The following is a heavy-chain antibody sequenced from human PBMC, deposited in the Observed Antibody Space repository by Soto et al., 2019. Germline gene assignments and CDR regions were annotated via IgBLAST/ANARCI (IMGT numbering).Heavy chain of an antibody. Sequence: SVKVSCKASGDMFDTYTITWMRQAPGRGLEWVGGIIPRSAKSNYAQKFEGRVTITADESTSTAYMELSSLRSDDTAVYYCARGADYDFWSGYRIYGMDVWGQGTTVTVSS. V-gene: IGHV1-69*13. J-gene: IGHJ6*02. D-gene: IGHD3-3*01. CDR2: IIPRSAKS. CDR1: GDMFDTYT. CDR3: ARGADYDFWSGYRIYGMDV.